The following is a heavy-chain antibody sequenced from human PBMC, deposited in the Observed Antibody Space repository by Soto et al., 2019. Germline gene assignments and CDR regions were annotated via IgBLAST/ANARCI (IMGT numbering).Heavy chain of an antibody. J-gene: IGHJ4*02. CDR1: GFRFSSYW. Sequence: PGGSLRLSCAASGFRFSSYWMSWVRQAPGKGLEWVANIKEDGSEKYYVDSVKGRFSISRDNAKNSLYLQMNSLRAEDTAVYYCARVGAPGGYYYYFDYWGRGTQVTVSS. D-gene: IGHD3-22*01. V-gene: IGHV3-7*01. CDR3: ARVGAPGGYYYYFDY. CDR2: IKEDGSEK.